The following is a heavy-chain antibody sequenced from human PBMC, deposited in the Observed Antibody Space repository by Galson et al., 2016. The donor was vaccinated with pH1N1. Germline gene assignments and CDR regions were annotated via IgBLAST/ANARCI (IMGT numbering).Heavy chain of an antibody. CDR2: IKQDGSEI. V-gene: IGHV3-7*01. CDR1: GFSFSDYW. D-gene: IGHD6-13*01. Sequence: SLRLSCAASGFSFSDYWISWVRQAPGKGLEWVANIKQDGSEIYYVDSVKGRCTISRDNAKNSVSPQMNSLRVEDTGVYYCVRAIGGAASYWGQGTLVTVSS. CDR3: VRAIGGAASY. J-gene: IGHJ4*02.